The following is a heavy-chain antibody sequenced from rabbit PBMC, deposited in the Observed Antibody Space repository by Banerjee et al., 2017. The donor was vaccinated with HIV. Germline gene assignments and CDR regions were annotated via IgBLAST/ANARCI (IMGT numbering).Heavy chain of an antibody. V-gene: IGHV1S45*01. J-gene: IGHJ4*01. CDR1: GFTLSSYW. D-gene: IGHD4-1*01. Sequence: QEQLVESGGGLVQPEGSLTLTCKASGFTLSSYWMWWVRQAPGKGLEWIGCINTSSGNTVYASWAKGRFTISETSSTTVTLQMTSLTAADTATYFCARDLAGVIGWNFDLWGPGTLVTVS. CDR2: INTSSGNT. CDR3: ARDLAGVIGWNFDL.